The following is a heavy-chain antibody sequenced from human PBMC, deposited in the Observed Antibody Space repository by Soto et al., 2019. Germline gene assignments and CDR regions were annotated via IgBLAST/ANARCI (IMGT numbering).Heavy chain of an antibody. V-gene: IGHV4-39*01. CDR2: IYYSGST. Sequence: QLQLQESGPGLVKPSETLSLTCTVSGGSISSSSYYWGWIRQPPGKGLEWIGSIYYSGSTYYNPYLKSRVTISVDTSKNQFSLKLSSVTAADTALYYCARHTPAISISDHWGQGTLVTVSS. CDR1: GGSISSSSYY. D-gene: IGHD2-15*01. J-gene: IGHJ4*02. CDR3: ARHTPAISISDH.